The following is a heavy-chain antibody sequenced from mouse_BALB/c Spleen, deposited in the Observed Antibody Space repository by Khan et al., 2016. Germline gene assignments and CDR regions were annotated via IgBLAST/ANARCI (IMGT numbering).Heavy chain of an antibody. Sequence: VQLQQSGAELVRSGASVKLSCTASVFNIKDYYMHWVKQRPEQGLEWIGWIDPENGDTEYAPKFQGKATMTADTSSNAAYLQFSSLTSEDSAVYYCNAIYYGSDVYFYYWGQGTTRTVSS. CDR1: VFNIKDYY. V-gene: IGHV14-4*02. D-gene: IGHD1-1*01. J-gene: IGHJ2*01. CDR2: IDPENGDT. CDR3: NAIYYGSDVYFYY.